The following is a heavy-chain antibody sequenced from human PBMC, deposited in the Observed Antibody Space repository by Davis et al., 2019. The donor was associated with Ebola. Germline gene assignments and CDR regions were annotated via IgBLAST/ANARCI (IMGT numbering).Heavy chain of an antibody. CDR2: ISAYNGNT. Sequence: AASVKVSCKASGYTFTHFGISWVRQAPGQGLEWMGWISAYNGNTNYAQKLQGRVTMTTDTSTTTAYMELRSLRSDDTAVYYCARRVWVQTTEADFYDNWGQGTLVTVSS. CDR3: ARRVWVQTTEADFYDN. J-gene: IGHJ4*02. V-gene: IGHV1-18*04. CDR1: GYTFTHFG. D-gene: IGHD3-16*01.